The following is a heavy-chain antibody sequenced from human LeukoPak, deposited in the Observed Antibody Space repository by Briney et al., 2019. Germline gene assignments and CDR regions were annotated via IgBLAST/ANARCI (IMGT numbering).Heavy chain of an antibody. V-gene: IGHV3-7*01. CDR2: IKKDGSET. D-gene: IGHD4-17*01. CDR1: GFTFSTSW. Sequence: GGSLRLSCAASGFTFSTSWMSWVRQVPGKGLEWVANIKKDGSETYYVDSVKGRSTISRDNSKNTLYLQMNSLRAEDTAVYYCARDYGDYYFDYWGQGTLVTVSS. CDR3: ARDYGDYYFDY. J-gene: IGHJ4*02.